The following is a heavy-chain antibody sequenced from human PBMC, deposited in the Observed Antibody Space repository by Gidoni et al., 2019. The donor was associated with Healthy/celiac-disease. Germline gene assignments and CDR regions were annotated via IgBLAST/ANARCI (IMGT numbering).Heavy chain of an antibody. J-gene: IGHJ6*02. CDR2: ISWNSGSI. Sequence: EVQLVESGGGLVQPGRSLRLSCAASGFPFDDYAMHWVRQAPGKGLEWVAGISWNSGSIGYADAVKGRFTISRDNAKNSLYLQMNSLRAEDTALYYCAKDIFGSGIQTKKGYYYYYGMDVWGQGTTVTVSS. CDR1: GFPFDDYA. V-gene: IGHV3-9*01. D-gene: IGHD3-10*01. CDR3: AKDIFGSGIQTKKGYYYYYGMDV.